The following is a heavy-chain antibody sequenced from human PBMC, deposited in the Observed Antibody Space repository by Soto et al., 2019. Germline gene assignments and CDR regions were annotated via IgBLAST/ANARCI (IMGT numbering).Heavy chain of an antibody. D-gene: IGHD5-12*01. J-gene: IGHJ4*02. CDR2: INPSDGST. CDR3: ARGGPEMATLGSFDY. V-gene: IGHV1-46*01. Sequence: QGQLVQSGTEVKKPGASVKVSCKASGYTFTNYFIHWVRQAPGQGLEWMGRINPSDGSTTYAQKFQGRITMTRDSSTSTVYMEQSSLRSEGTAVYYCARGGPEMATLGSFDYWGQGTLVTVSS. CDR1: GYTFTNYF.